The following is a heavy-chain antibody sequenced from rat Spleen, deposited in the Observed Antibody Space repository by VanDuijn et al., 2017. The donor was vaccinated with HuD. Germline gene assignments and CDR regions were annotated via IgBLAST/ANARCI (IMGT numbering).Heavy chain of an antibody. D-gene: IGHD1-10*01. J-gene: IGHJ2*01. Sequence: EVQLVESDGGLVQPGRSLKLSCTASGFIFSDHYVAWVRQAPTKGLEWVASISYDGGNTYYPDSVRGRFTISRDNAKSTLYLQMNSLRSEDTATYYCTRGGNYDFDYWGQGVIVTVSS. CDR2: ISYDGGNT. CDR1: GFIFSDHY. CDR3: TRGGNYDFDY. V-gene: IGHV5-20*01.